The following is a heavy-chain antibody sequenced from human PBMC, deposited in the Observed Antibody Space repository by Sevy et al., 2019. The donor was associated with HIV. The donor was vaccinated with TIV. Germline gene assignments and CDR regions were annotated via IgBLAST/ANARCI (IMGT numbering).Heavy chain of an antibody. Sequence: GGSLRLSCAGSGFIFSNYNMKWVRQAPGKGLEWVSSISSNSNDIYYAESVKGRFTISRDNVKNSLYLQMNSLRAEDTAVYYCARKMELLVPDYWGQGTLVTVSS. CDR3: ARKMELLVPDY. CDR2: ISSNSNDI. J-gene: IGHJ4*02. V-gene: IGHV3-21*01. CDR1: GFIFSNYN. D-gene: IGHD2-21*02.